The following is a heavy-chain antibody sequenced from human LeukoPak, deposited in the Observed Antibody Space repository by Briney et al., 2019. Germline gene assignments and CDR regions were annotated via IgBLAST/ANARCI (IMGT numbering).Heavy chain of an antibody. Sequence: SETLSLTCAVSGGSISSSNWWSWVRQPPGKGLEWIGEIYHSGSTNYNPSLKSRVTISVDKSKNQFSLKLSSVTAADTAVYYGARGKEVLRYFDWLPIDAFDIWGQGTMVTVSS. CDR3: ARGKEVLRYFDWLPIDAFDI. J-gene: IGHJ3*02. CDR2: IYHSGST. D-gene: IGHD3-9*01. V-gene: IGHV4-4*02. CDR1: GGSISSSNW.